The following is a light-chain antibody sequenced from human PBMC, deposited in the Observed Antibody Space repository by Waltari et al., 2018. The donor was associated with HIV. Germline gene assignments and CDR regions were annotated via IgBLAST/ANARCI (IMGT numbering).Light chain of an antibody. J-gene: IGLJ1*01. CDR2: RDV. CDR1: ISNIGSKT. V-gene: IGLV1-44*01. CDR3: AAWDDSLNSYV. Sequence: QSVLTQSPSASGTPGQRVIISCSGTISNIGSKTVNWYRQLPGTAPKLLIYRDVKRPSGVPDRFSGSNSGTSASLAISGLQSEDEADYYCAAWDDSLNSYVFGPGTKVTVL.